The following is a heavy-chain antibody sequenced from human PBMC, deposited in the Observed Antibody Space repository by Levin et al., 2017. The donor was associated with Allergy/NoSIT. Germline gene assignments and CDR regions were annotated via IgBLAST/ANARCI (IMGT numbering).Heavy chain of an antibody. J-gene: IGHJ6*03. CDR1: GYSFTSYW. CDR2: IYPGDSDT. D-gene: IGHD1-1*01. V-gene: IGHV5-51*01. CDR3: ARRGTRDYYYYMDV. Sequence: GGSLRLSCQGSGYSFTSYWTGWVRQMPGKGLEWMGIIYPGDSDTRYSPSFQGQVTISADKSISTAYLQWSSLKASDPAIYYCARRGTRDYYYYMDVWGKGTTVTVSS.